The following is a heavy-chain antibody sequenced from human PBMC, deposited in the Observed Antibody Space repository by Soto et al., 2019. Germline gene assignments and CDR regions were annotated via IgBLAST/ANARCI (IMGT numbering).Heavy chain of an antibody. CDR1: GFTFDDYA. CDR2: INWNSGSI. CDR3: VKDESINWYSGHFRH. Sequence: EVQLVESGGGLVQPGRSLRLSCAASGFTFDDYAMHWVRHVPGKGLEWVSGINWNSGSIGYGDSVKGRFAISRDNAKNSLHQQMNSLSAEDTAFYYCVKDESINWYSGHFRHWGQGTLVTVSS. J-gene: IGHJ1*01. V-gene: IGHV3-9*01. D-gene: IGHD6-13*01.